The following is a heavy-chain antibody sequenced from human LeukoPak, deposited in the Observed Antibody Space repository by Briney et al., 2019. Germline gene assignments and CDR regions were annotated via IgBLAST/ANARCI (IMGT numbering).Heavy chain of an antibody. CDR2: MNPNSGNT. V-gene: IGHV1-8*01. CDR1: GYTFTSYD. D-gene: IGHD3-3*01. Sequence: GASVKVSCKASGYTFTSYDINWVRQATGQGLEWMGWMNPNSGNTGYAQKFQGRVTMTRNTSISTAYMELSSLRSEDTAVYYCARERRGPHYDFWSGQRRIYYYGMDVWGQGPRSPSP. J-gene: IGHJ6*02. CDR3: ARERRGPHYDFWSGQRRIYYYGMDV.